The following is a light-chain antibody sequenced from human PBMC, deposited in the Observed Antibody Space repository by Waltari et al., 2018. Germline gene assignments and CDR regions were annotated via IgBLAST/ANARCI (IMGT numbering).Light chain of an antibody. V-gene: IGKV3D-15*01. J-gene: IGKJ4*01. Sequence: EIVMTQSPATLSVSPGEIATLSCRASQSVSSTLACYHQKPGPPPRLLIYCASTRATATPARFSGSGSGTEFTLAISSLQSEDFAVYYCQQYYEWPLTFGGGTKVEIK. CDR1: QSVSST. CDR3: QQYYEWPLT. CDR2: CAS.